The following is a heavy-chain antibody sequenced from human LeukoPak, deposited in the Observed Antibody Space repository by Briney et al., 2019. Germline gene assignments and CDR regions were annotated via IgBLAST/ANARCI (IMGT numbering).Heavy chain of an antibody. D-gene: IGHD6-13*01. CDR1: GFTFSGSA. V-gene: IGHV3-73*01. CDR3: TRLLIAGFDY. J-gene: IGHJ4*02. Sequence: GGSLKLSCAASGFTFSGSAIHWVRQASGKGLEWVGRIRSKANNYATAYAASVKGRFTISRDDSKNTAYLQMNSLKTEDTAVYYCTRLLIAGFDYWGQGALVTVSS. CDR2: IRSKANNYAT.